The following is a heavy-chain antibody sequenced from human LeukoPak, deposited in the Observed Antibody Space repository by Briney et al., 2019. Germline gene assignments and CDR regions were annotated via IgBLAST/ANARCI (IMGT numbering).Heavy chain of an antibody. J-gene: IGHJ4*02. Sequence: SETLSLTCAVYGGSFSGCYWSWIRQPPGKGLEWIGEINHSGSTNYNPSLKSRVTISVDTSKNQFSLKLSSVTAADTAVYYCARGPYVEYSSSSHYYFDYWGQGTLVTVSS. CDR1: GGSFSGCY. CDR2: INHSGST. V-gene: IGHV4-34*01. CDR3: ARGPYVEYSSSSHYYFDY. D-gene: IGHD6-6*01.